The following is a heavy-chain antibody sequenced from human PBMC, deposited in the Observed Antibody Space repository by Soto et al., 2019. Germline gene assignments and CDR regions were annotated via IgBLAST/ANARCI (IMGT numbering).Heavy chain of an antibody. V-gene: IGHV5-51*01. Sequence: PXEFLKISFKGPGYNFNSYWISWVRQMPGKGLEWMGIIYPGDSYTNYSPSFQGHVTISADKSISTAYLQWSSLKASDTAMYYCARPIKYCSGGSCYYYYYGMDVWGQGTTVTVSS. CDR2: IYPGDSYT. CDR1: GYNFNSYW. J-gene: IGHJ6*02. D-gene: IGHD2-15*01. CDR3: ARPIKYCSGGSCYYYYYGMDV.